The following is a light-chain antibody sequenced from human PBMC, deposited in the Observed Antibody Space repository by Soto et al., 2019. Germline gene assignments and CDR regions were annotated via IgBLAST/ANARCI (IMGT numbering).Light chain of an antibody. CDR2: GAS. J-gene: IGKJ2*01. V-gene: IGKV3-20*01. CDR3: QQYGSSPMFT. Sequence: EIVLTQSPGTLSLSPGDRATLSCRASQSVSSDYLAWYQQKPGQAPRLLIYGASRGAAGIPDGFSGSGSGTDFTLTISRLEPEDFAVYFCQQYGSSPMFTFGQGTKVDIK. CDR1: QSVSSDY.